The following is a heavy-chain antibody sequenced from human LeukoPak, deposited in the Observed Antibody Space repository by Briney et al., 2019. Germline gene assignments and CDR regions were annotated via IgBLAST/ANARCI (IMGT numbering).Heavy chain of an antibody. CDR2: IYYTGST. V-gene: IGHV4-59*12. CDR3: ARDSRIAARGGLNDY. D-gene: IGHD6-6*01. Sequence: SETLSLTCTLSGGSISTYYWSWVRQPPGKGLEWIGYIYYTGSTDYNPSLKSRVTISVDTSKNQFSLKLTSVTAADTAVYYCARDSRIAARGGLNDYWGQGTLVTVSS. CDR1: GGSISTYY. J-gene: IGHJ4*02.